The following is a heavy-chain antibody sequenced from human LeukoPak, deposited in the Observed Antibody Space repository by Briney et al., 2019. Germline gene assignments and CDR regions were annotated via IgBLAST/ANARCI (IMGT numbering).Heavy chain of an antibody. V-gene: IGHV1-46*01. CDR1: GYTFTSYY. J-gene: IGHJ3*02. Sequence: GASVKVSCKASGYTFTSYYMHWVRQAPGQGLEWMGIINPSGGSTSYAQKFQGRVTMTRDTSTSTVYMELSSLRSEDTAVYYCARASPYDFWSGNDAFDIWGQGTMVTVSS. CDR3: ARASPYDFWSGNDAFDI. D-gene: IGHD3-3*01. CDR2: INPSGGST.